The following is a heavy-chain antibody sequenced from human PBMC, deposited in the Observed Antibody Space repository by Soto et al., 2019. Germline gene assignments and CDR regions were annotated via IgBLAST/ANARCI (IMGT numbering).Heavy chain of an antibody. CDR3: ARDSRYCSSTSCYAYHDAFDI. CDR2: INPSVGIA. J-gene: IGHJ3*02. CDR1: GYTFTSYY. V-gene: IGHV1-46*01. D-gene: IGHD2-2*01. Sequence: GASVKVSCKASGYTFTSYYMHWVRQAPGQGLEWMGIINPSVGIANYAQKFQGRVTITADKSTSTAYMELSSLRSEDTAVYYCARDSRYCSSTSCYAYHDAFDIWGQGTMVTVSS.